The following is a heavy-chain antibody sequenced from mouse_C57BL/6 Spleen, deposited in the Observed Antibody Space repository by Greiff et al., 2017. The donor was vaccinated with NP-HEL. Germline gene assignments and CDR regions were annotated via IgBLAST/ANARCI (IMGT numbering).Heavy chain of an antibody. D-gene: IGHD1-1*01. J-gene: IGHJ1*03. Sequence: QVQLKQPGAELVRPGSSVKLSCKASGYTFTSYWMHWVKQRPIQGLEWIGNIDPSDSETHYNQKFKDKATLTVDKSSSTAYMQLSSLTSEDSAVYYCAREREGRYYGPRYFDVWGTGTTVTVSS. CDR1: GYTFTSYW. V-gene: IGHV1-52*01. CDR2: IDPSDSET. CDR3: AREREGRYYGPRYFDV.